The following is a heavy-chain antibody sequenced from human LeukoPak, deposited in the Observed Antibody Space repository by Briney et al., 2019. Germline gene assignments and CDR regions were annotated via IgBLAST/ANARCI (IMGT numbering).Heavy chain of an antibody. V-gene: IGHV3-30-3*01. CDR1: GFTFSTYT. CDR2: ILSDGSNK. J-gene: IGHJ4*02. D-gene: IGHD5-18*01. CDR3: ARDQGYNYGHNLDY. Sequence: GGSLRLSCAASGFTFSTYTMHWVRQAPGKGLEWVTLILSDGSNKYYADSVKGRFTISRDNSMNTLYLQMNSLGAEDTAVYYCARDQGYNYGHNLDYWGQGTQVTVSS.